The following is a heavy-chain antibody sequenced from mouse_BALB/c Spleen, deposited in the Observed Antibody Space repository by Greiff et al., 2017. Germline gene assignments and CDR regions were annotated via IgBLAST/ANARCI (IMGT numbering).Heavy chain of an antibody. CDR1: GYTFTSYW. CDR3: TTLYRYDYYAMDY. D-gene: IGHD2-14*01. V-gene: IGHV1-5*01. CDR2: IYPGNSDT. J-gene: IGHJ4*01. Sequence: VQLKQSGTVLARPGASVKMSCKASGYTFTSYWMHWVKQRPGQGLEWIGAIYPGNSDTSYNQKFKGKAKLTAVTSTSTAYMELSSLTNEDSAVYYCTTLYRYDYYAMDYWGQGTSVTVSS.